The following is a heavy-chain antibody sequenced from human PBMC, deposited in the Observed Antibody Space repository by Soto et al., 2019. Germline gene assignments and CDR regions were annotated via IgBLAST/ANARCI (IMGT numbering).Heavy chain of an antibody. V-gene: IGHV4-31*03. D-gene: IGHD5-12*01. CDR2: IYYSGST. CDR1: GGSISSGGYY. J-gene: IGHJ4*02. CDR3: ARDSSGYDYLDY. Sequence: SETLSLTCTVSGGSISSGGYYWSWIRQHPGKGLEWIGYIYYSGSTYYNPSLRSRVTISVDTSTNQFSLKLSSVTAADTAVYYCARDSSGYDYLDYWGQGTLVTVSS.